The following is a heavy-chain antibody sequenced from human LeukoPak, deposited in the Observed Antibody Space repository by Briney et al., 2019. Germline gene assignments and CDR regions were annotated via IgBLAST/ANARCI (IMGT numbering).Heavy chain of an antibody. J-gene: IGHJ4*02. CDR1: GFTFSSYA. CDR2: ISGSGGST. V-gene: IGHV3-23*01. D-gene: IGHD6-6*01. Sequence: PGGSLRLSCAASGFTFSSYAMSWVRQAPGKGLEWVSAISGSGGSTYYADSVKGRFTISRDNSKNTLYLQMNSLRAEDTAVYYCAKDIGRIVAARAQYYFDYWGQGTLVTVSS. CDR3: AKDIGRIVAARAQYYFDY.